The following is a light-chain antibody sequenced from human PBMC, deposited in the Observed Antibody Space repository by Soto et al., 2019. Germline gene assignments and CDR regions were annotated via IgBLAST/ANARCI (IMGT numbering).Light chain of an antibody. CDR3: QSYDSSRSGVVV. CDR1: SSNIGAGYD. J-gene: IGLJ2*01. CDR2: GNS. V-gene: IGLV1-40*01. Sequence: QSVLTQPPSVSGAPGQRVTISCTGSSSNIGAGYDVHWYQQLPGTAPKLLIYGNSNRPSGVPDRCSGSKSGTSASLAITGLQAEDEADYYCQSYDSSRSGVVVFGGGTKLTVL.